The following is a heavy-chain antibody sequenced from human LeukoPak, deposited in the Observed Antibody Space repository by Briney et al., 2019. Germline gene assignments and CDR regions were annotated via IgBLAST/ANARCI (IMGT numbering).Heavy chain of an antibody. CDR1: GGTFISYA. V-gene: IGHV1-69*01. D-gene: IGHD2/OR15-2a*01. J-gene: IGHJ4*02. Sequence: SVKVSCKASGGTFISYAISWVRQAPGQGLEWMGGIIPIFGTANYAQKFQGRVTITADESTSTAYMELSSLRSEDTAVYYCARDSHPGGFYYYYFDYWGQGTLVTVSS. CDR3: ARDSHPGGFYYYYFDY. CDR2: IIPIFGTA.